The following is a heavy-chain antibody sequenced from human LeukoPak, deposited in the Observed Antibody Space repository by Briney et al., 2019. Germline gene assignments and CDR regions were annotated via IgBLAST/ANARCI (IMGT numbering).Heavy chain of an antibody. CDR3: ARGFDEYNWFDP. V-gene: IGHV3-21*01. CDR1: GFTFSSYS. D-gene: IGHD3-9*01. J-gene: IGHJ5*02. Sequence: GGSLRLSCAASGFTFSSYSMNWVPQAPGKGLEWVSSISSSSSYIYYGDSVKGRFTISRDNAKNSLYLQMNSLRAEDTAVYYCARGFDEYNWFDPWGQGTLVTVSS. CDR2: ISSSSSYI.